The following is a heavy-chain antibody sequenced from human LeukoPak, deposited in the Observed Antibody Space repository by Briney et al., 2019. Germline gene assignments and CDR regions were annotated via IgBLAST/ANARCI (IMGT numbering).Heavy chain of an antibody. J-gene: IGHJ4*02. V-gene: IGHV3-30*02. CDR2: IRFDGSNK. Sequence: GGSLRLSCSASELTLSSYVMHWVRQAPGKGLEWVAFIRFDGSNKHYADSVKGRFNISRDDSKNTLYLQMNSLRAEDTAVYYCVKGGSNYNILTGYESLYFDNWGQGTLVTVSS. D-gene: IGHD3-9*01. CDR1: ELTLSSYV. CDR3: VKGGSNYNILTGYESLYFDN.